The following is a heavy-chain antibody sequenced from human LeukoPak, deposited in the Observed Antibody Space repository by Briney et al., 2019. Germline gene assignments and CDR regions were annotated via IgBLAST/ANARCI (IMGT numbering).Heavy chain of an antibody. J-gene: IGHJ6*02. CDR3: ARELPYYDILTGYGSGGVDV. D-gene: IGHD3-9*01. CDR1: GGTFSSYA. V-gene: IGHV1-69*04. Sequence: SVKVSCKASGGTFSSYAISWVRQAPGQGLEWMGRIIPILGIANYAQKFQGRVTITADKSTSTAYMELSSLRSEDTAVYYCARELPYYDILTGYGSGGVDVWGHGTTVTVSS. CDR2: IIPILGIA.